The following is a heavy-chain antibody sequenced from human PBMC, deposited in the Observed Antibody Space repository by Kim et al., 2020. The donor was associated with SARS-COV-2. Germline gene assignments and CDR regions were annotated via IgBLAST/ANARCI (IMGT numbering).Heavy chain of an antibody. V-gene: IGHV1-8*01. J-gene: IGHJ5*01. CDR2: VTPSTGNT. Sequence: ASVKVSCKASGYFFNTYDINWVRQAPGQGLEWLGWVTPSTGNTGYAQNFQGRVTVTRDTSIRTAYMELSNLRSADTAVYYCARTTNGWPNWFDFCGQGTL. D-gene: IGHD6-19*01. CDR3: ARTTNGWPNWFDF. CDR1: GYFFNTYD.